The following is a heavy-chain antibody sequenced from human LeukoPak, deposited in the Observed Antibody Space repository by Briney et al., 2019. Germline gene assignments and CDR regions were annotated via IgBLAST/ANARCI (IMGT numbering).Heavy chain of an antibody. CDR3: ARASRQTAMADY. Sequence: GGSLRLSCAASGFTFSSYSMNWVRQAPGKGLEWVAVISYDGSNKYYADSVKGRFTISRDNSKNTLYLQMNSLRAEDTAVYYCARASRQTAMADYWGQGTLVTVSS. J-gene: IGHJ4*02. CDR1: GFTFSSYS. D-gene: IGHD5-18*01. V-gene: IGHV3-30*03. CDR2: ISYDGSNK.